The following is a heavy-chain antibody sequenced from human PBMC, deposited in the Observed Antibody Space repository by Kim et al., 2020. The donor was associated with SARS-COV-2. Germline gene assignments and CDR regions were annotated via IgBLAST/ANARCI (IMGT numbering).Heavy chain of an antibody. Sequence: GGSLRLSCAASGFTFVDYWMSWVRQAPGKGLEWVANIKQDGSEKYYVDSVKGRFTISRDNAKKSLYLQMNSLRAEDTAVYYCARGRDRFDPWGQGTLVTV. CDR1: GFTFVDYW. CDR3: ARGRDRFDP. V-gene: IGHV3-7*01. J-gene: IGHJ5*02. D-gene: IGHD3-9*01. CDR2: IKQDGSEK.